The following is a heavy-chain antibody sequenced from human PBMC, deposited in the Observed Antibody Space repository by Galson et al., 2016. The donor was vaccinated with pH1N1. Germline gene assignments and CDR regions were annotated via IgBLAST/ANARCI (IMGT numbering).Heavy chain of an antibody. CDR2: IYRSRTT. Sequence: TLSLTCTVSGGSISSDNYYWTWIRQPAGKGLEWIGRIYRSRTTIYNPSLKSRVTLSLDTSRNHFSLRLNSVTAADMAVYYCAREYSGYDWEGDRFDIWGQGTVVTVSS. CDR3: AREYSGYDWEGDRFDI. J-gene: IGHJ3*02. D-gene: IGHD5-12*01. V-gene: IGHV4-61*02. CDR1: GGSISSDNYY.